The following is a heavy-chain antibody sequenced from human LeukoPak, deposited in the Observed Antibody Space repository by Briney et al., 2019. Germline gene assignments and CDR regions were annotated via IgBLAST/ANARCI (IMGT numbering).Heavy chain of an antibody. CDR3: VKDRRSWYYFDY. CDR2: ISSNGGST. J-gene: IGHJ4*02. D-gene: IGHD6-13*01. V-gene: IGHV3-64D*09. Sequence: GGSLRLSCSASGVIFRTYAIHWVRQAPGKGLEYVSAISSNGGSTYYADSVKGRFTISRDNSKNTLYLQRSSLRAEDTAVYYCVKDRRSWYYFDYWGQGTLVTVSS. CDR1: GVIFRTYA.